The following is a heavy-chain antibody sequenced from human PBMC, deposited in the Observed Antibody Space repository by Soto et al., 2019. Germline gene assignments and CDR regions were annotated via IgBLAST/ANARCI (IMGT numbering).Heavy chain of an antibody. J-gene: IGHJ4*02. CDR1: GFTFSSYA. CDR3: ARDLDITIFGVVGELDY. D-gene: IGHD3-3*01. V-gene: IGHV3-30-3*01. Sequence: QVQLVESGGGVVQPGRSLRLSCAASGFTFSSYAMHWVRQAPGKGLEWVAVISYDGSNKYYADSVKGRFTISRDNSKNTLYLQMNSLRDEDTAVYYCARDLDITIFGVVGELDYWGQGTLVTVSS. CDR2: ISYDGSNK.